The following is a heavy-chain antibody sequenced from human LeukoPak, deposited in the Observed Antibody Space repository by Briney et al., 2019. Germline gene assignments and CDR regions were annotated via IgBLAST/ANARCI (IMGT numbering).Heavy chain of an antibody. V-gene: IGHV4-34*01. J-gene: IGHJ3*02. CDR2: INHSGST. D-gene: IGHD6-19*01. Sequence: SETLSLTCAVYGGSFSGYYWSWIRQPPGKGLEWIGEINHSGSTNYNPSLKSRVTISVDTSKNQFSLKLRSVTAADSAVYYCARPREQWLGNDGFDIWGQGTMVTVSS. CDR1: GGSFSGYY. CDR3: ARPREQWLGNDGFDI.